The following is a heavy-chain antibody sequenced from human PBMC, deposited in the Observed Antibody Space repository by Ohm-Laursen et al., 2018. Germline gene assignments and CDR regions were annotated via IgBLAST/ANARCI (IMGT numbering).Heavy chain of an antibody. CDR1: GGSISSYY. D-gene: IGHD2-15*01. J-gene: IGHJ4*02. V-gene: IGHV4-59*08. CDR3: ARDVVVVAATYLSY. CDR2: IYYSGST. Sequence: TLSLTCTVSGGSISSYYWSWIRQPPGKGLEWIGYIYYSGSTNYNPSLKSRVTISVDTSKNQFSLKLSSVTAADTAVYYCARDVVVVAATYLSYWGQGTLVTVSS.